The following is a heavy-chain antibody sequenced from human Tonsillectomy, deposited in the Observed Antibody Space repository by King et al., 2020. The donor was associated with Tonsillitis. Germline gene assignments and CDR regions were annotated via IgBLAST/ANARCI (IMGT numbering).Heavy chain of an antibody. Sequence: QLVQSGAEVKKPGASVKVSCKASGYTFTGYYMHWVRQAPGQGLEWMGWINPNSGGTNYAQKFQGRVTMTRDTSISTAYMELSRLRSDDTAVYYCARETGDCSSTSCYLCFDYWGQGTLVTVSS. D-gene: IGHD2-2*01. V-gene: IGHV1-2*02. CDR1: GYTFTGYY. CDR3: ARETGDCSSTSCYLCFDY. J-gene: IGHJ4*02. CDR2: INPNSGGT.